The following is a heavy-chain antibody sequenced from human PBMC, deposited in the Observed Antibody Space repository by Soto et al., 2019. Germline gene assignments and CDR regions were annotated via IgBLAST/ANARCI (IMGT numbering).Heavy chain of an antibody. D-gene: IGHD2-2*01. V-gene: IGHV3-21*01. J-gene: IGHJ4*02. CDR1: GFTFSSYS. CDR2: ISSSSSYI. CDR3: ARVVPAVGYFDY. Sequence: GGSLRLSCAASGFTFSSYSMNWVRQAPGKGLEWVSSISSSSSYIYYADSVKGRFTISRDNAKNSLYLQMNSLRAEDTAVYYCARVVPAVGYFDYWGQGTLVTVSS.